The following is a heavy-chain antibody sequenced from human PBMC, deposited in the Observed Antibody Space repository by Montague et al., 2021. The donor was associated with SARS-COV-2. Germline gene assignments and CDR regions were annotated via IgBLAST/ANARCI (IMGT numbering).Heavy chain of an antibody. CDR2: INHSGST. Sequence: SETLSLTCAVYGGSFSGYYWSWIRQPPGKGLEWIGEINHSGSTNYNPSLKSRVTISVDTSKNQFSLKLSSVTAADTAVYYCARGSVDIVVRVAATPPYFDFWGQGTLVTVSS. CDR1: GGSFSGYY. J-gene: IGHJ4*02. V-gene: IGHV4-34*01. CDR3: ARGSVDIVVRVAATPPYFDF. D-gene: IGHD2-15*01.